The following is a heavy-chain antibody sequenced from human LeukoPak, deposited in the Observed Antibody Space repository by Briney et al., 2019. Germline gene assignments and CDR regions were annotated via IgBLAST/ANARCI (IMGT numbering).Heavy chain of an antibody. CDR3: AREDHSKYEY. CDR2: MDLDASEK. V-gene: IGHV3-7*01. J-gene: IGHJ4*02. CDR1: GFSFSSYW. D-gene: IGHD4-11*01. Sequence: PGGSLRLSCAASGFSFSSYWMSWVRQAPGKGPEWVANMDLDASEKYYGDSVQGRFTIFRDNAKNSQYLQMNSLRDEDTAVYYCAREDHSKYEYWGQGALVIVSS.